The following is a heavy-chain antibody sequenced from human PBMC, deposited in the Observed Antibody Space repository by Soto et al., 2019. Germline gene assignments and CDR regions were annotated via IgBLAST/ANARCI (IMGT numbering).Heavy chain of an antibody. D-gene: IGHD2-2*01. CDR2: ISAYNGNT. CDR1: GYTISIYT. V-gene: IGHV1-18*04. J-gene: IGHJ4*02. CDR3: ARDMTAPYLSVVLPGVFDY. Sequence: GASENVSCPASGYTISIYTISWLRQAPGQGIEWMGGISAYNGNTRYLQELQGRVTMTTDTSTSTAYMELRSLRSDDTAVYYCARDMTAPYLSVVLPGVFDYWGQGSLVTVTS.